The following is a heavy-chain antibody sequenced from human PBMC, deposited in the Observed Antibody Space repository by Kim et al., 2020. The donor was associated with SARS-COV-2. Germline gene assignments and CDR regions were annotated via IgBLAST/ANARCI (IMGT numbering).Heavy chain of an antibody. V-gene: IGHV3-33*03. D-gene: IGHD3-22*01. Sequence: GGSLRLSCAASGFTFSSYGMHWVRQAPGKGLEWVADIWYDGSNKYYADSVKGRFNISRDNSKNTLYLQMNSLRAEDTAVYYCARNRECYDSSGYDEESYYYGMDVWGQGTTVTVSS. CDR2: IWYDGSNK. J-gene: IGHJ6*02. CDR3: ARNRECYDSSGYDEESYYYGMDV. CDR1: GFTFSSYG.